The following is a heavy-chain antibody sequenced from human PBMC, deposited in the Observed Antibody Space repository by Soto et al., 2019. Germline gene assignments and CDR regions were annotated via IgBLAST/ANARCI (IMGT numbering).Heavy chain of an antibody. CDR3: ARGVPNSSTWTLEGDY. Sequence: QVQLQQWGAGLLKPSETLSLSCAVYGGSFGGYYWSWIRQPPGKGLEWIGDINHSGSTNYNPSLKSRVTISVDTSKKQFSLKLKSVTAADTAVYYCARGVPNSSTWTLEGDYWGQGTLVTVSS. V-gene: IGHV4-34*01. D-gene: IGHD6-13*01. J-gene: IGHJ4*02. CDR2: INHSGST. CDR1: GGSFGGYY.